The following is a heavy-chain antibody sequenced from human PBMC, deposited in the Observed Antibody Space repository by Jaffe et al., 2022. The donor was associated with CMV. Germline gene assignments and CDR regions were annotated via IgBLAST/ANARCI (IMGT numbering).Heavy chain of an antibody. D-gene: IGHD2-15*01. V-gene: IGHV1-18*04. CDR3: ARVDCSGGSCYYYYMDV. CDR1: GYTFTSYG. CDR2: ISAYNGNT. Sequence: QVQLVQSGAEVKKPGASVKVSCKASGYTFTSYGISWVRQAPGQGLEWMGWISAYNGNTNYAQKLQGRVTMTTDTSTSTAYMELRSLRSDDTAVYYCARVDCSGGSCYYYYMDVWGKGTTVTVSS. J-gene: IGHJ6*03.